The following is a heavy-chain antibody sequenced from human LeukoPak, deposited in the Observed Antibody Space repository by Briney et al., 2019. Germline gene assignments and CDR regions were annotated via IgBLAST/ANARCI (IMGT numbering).Heavy chain of an antibody. CDR2: IYPGDSDT. Sequence: GESLKISCKGSGYSFTSYWIGWVRQLPGKGLEWMGIIYPGDSDTRYSPSFQGQVTISADKSISTAYLQWSSLKASDTAMYYCAGRDIVATSGGYYYYGMDVWGQGTTVTVSS. CDR1: GYSFTSYW. V-gene: IGHV5-51*01. D-gene: IGHD5-12*01. CDR3: AGRDIVATSGGYYYYGMDV. J-gene: IGHJ6*02.